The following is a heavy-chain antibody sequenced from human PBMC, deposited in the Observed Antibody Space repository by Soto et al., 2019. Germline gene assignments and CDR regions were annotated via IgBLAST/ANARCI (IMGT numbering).Heavy chain of an antibody. J-gene: IGHJ5*02. CDR3: ARVGGVLLWFGEPHWFDP. V-gene: IGHV6-1*01. CDR2: TYYRSKWYN. Sequence: SQTLSLTCAISGDSVSSNSAAWNWIRQSPSRGLEWLGRTYYRSKWYNDYAVSVKSRITINPDTSKNQFSLQLSSVTAADTAVYYCARVGGVLLWFGEPHWFDPWGQGTLVTVSS. CDR1: GDSVSSNSAA. D-gene: IGHD3-10*01.